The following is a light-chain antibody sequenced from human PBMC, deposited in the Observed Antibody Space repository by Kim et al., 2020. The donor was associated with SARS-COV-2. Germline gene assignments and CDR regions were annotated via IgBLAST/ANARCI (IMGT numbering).Light chain of an antibody. J-gene: IGKJ1*01. CDR3: QQYDEWPWT. Sequence: EIVLTQSPGTLSVSPGVRVTLSCRSTKRVNDNLAWYQQKPGQPPRLLVYGGSVTPTYIPARFSGSGSKTEYTLTVTSLQSEDFAIYYCQQYDEWPWTFGQGTKVDIK. V-gene: IGKV3-15*01. CDR2: GGS. CDR1: KRVNDN.